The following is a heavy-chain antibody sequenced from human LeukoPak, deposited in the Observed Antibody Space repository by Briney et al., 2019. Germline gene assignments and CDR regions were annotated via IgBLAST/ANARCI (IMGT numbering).Heavy chain of an antibody. CDR2: IYSGGIT. CDR1: GFNVSSDY. CDR3: ARERSGYRYGYFDY. V-gene: IGHV3-66*01. D-gene: IGHD5-18*01. Sequence: GGSLGLSCVASGFNVSSDYMSWVRQAPGKGLEWVSVIYSGGITYYADSVKGRFTISRDNSKNTLYLQMNSLRAEDTAVYFCARERSGYRYGYFDYWGQGTLVTVSS. J-gene: IGHJ4*02.